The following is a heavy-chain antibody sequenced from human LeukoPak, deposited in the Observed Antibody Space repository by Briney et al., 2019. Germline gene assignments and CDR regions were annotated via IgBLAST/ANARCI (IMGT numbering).Heavy chain of an antibody. CDR2: IYIDGGRT. V-gene: IGHV3-74*01. CDR1: GFTFSDYW. CDR3: ARGLTDDYGTDV. Sequence: GGSLRLSCAASGFTFSDYWMYWGRQAPGKGLEWVSRIYIDGGRTAYADSVKGRFTISRDNARNTVSLQLSSLRAEDTAVYFCARGLTDDYGTDVWGQGTTVTVSS. J-gene: IGHJ6*02.